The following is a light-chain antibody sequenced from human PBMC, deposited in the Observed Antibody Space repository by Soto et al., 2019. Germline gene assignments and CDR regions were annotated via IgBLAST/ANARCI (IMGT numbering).Light chain of an antibody. J-gene: IGKJ1*01. Sequence: EIVMTQSPATLSVSPGERATLSCRASQSDSSNLAWYQQKPGQTPRLLIYDTSTRATGISARFSGSGSGTDFTLTISGLQSEDFAVYYCQQYNNWPPSWTFGQGTKVDIK. V-gene: IGKV3-15*01. CDR2: DTS. CDR3: QQYNNWPPSWT. CDR1: QSDSSN.